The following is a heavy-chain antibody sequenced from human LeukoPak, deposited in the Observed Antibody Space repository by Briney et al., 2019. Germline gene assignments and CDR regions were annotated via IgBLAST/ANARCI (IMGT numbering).Heavy chain of an antibody. J-gene: IGHJ4*02. D-gene: IGHD6-6*01. V-gene: IGHV1-69*04. CDR2: TIPILGIA. Sequence: SVKVSCKASGGTFSSYAISWVRQAPGQGLEWMGRTIPILGIANYAQKFQGRVTITADKSTSTAYMELSSLRSEDTAVYYCARDSLGQQLVLFDYWGQGTLVTVSS. CDR3: ARDSLGQQLVLFDY. CDR1: GGTFSSYA.